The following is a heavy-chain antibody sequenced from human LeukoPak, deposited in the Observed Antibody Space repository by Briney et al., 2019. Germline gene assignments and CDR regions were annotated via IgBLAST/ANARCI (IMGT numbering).Heavy chain of an antibody. CDR3: ARRGTGYTTDWYFDL. CDR1: GGSISSSNYY. D-gene: IGHD6-13*01. CDR2: IYYTGST. J-gene: IGHJ2*01. Sequence: SETLSLTCTVSGGSISSSNYYWGWICQPPGEGLEWIGSIYYTGSTYYNPSLKSRITISVDTSKNQFSLKLSSVTAADTAVYYCARRGTGYTTDWYFDLWGRGTLVTVSS. V-gene: IGHV4-39*07.